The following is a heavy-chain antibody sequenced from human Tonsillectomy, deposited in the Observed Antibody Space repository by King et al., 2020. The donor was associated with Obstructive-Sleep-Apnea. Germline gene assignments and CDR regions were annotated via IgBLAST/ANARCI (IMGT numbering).Heavy chain of an antibody. Sequence: VQLQQWGAGLLKPSETLSLTCAVYGGSFSDYYWSWIRQPPGKGLEWIGEINHSGSTNYNPSLKSRVTISVDTSNNHFSLKLSSVTAADTAVYYCARGSGAAAVNWFDPWGQGTLVTVSS. V-gene: IGHV4-34*01. CDR2: INHSGST. CDR3: ARGSGAAAVNWFDP. J-gene: IGHJ5*02. CDR1: GGSFSDYY. D-gene: IGHD6-13*01.